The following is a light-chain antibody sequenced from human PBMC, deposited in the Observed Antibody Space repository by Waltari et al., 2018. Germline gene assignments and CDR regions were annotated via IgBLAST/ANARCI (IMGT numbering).Light chain of an antibody. CDR3: SSYTSSRTRV. CDR1: SRDVGGYNY. Sequence: QSALTQPASVSGSPGQSITISCTGNSRDVGGYNYVSWYQQHPGKAPKLMIYDVNNRPSGVSNRFSGSKSDNTASLTISGLQAEDEADYYCSSYTSSRTRVFGGGTKLTVL. CDR2: DVN. V-gene: IGLV2-14*01. J-gene: IGLJ3*02.